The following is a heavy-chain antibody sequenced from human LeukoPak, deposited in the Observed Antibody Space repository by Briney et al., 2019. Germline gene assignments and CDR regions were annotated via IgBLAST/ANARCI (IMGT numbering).Heavy chain of an antibody. D-gene: IGHD3-9*01. CDR3: ASQVLRYFDWSAMDV. CDR2: IIPILGIA. V-gene: IGHV1-69*04. J-gene: IGHJ6*02. CDR1: GGTFSSYA. Sequence: SVKVSCKASGGTFSSYAISWVRQAPGQGLEWMGRIIPILGIANYAQKFQGRVTITADKSTSTAYIELSSLRSEDTAVYYCASQVLRYFDWSAMDVWGQGTTVTVSS.